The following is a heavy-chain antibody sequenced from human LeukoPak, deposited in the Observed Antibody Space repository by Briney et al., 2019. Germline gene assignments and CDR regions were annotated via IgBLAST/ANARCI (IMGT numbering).Heavy chain of an antibody. CDR2: ISHDGSNK. D-gene: IGHD3-10*01. CDR1: GFTFSSYG. J-gene: IGHJ4*02. CDR3: AKQRFGSINLDY. V-gene: IGHV3-30*18. Sequence: PGRSLRLSCAASGFTFSSYGMHWVRQAPGKGLEWVAVISHDGSNKYYADSVKGRFTIPRDNSKNTLYLQMNSVRAEDKAVYYCAKQRFGSINLDYWGQGTLVSVSS.